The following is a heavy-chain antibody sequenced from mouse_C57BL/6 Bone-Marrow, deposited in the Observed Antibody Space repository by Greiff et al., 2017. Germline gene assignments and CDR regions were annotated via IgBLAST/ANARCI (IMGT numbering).Heavy chain of an antibody. J-gene: IGHJ2*01. CDR3: ARHEVYYGTPYYFDY. D-gene: IGHD1-1*01. V-gene: IGHV1-62-2*01. CDR1: GYTFTEYT. CDR2: FYPGSGSI. Sequence: QVQLQQSGAELVKPGASVKLSCKASGYTFTEYTIHWVKQRSGQGLEWIWWFYPGSGSIKYNEKFKDKATLTADKSSSTVYMALSRLTSEDSAVYFCARHEVYYGTPYYFDYWGQGTTLTVSS.